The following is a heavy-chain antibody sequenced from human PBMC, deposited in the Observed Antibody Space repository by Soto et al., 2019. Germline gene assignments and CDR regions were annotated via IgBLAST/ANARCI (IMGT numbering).Heavy chain of an antibody. J-gene: IGHJ4*02. Sequence: ASVKVSCKASGYTFTSYGISWVRQGPGQGLEWMGWISAYNGNTKCGQKFQGRVSVTADTSTSTAYIELRSLRSHDTAVYYCATLGAYCSGGSCYFGYFDYWGQGTLVTVSS. CDR3: ATLGAYCSGGSCYFGYFDY. V-gene: IGHV1-18*01. CDR1: GYTFTSYG. CDR2: ISAYNGNT. D-gene: IGHD2-15*01.